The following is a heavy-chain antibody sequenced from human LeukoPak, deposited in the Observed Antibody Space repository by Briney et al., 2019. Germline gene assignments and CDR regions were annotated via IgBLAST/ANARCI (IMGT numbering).Heavy chain of an antibody. CDR3: AREDLIAVAGISYYYYMDY. J-gene: IGHJ6*03. V-gene: IGHV3-74*01. D-gene: IGHD6-19*01. CDR1: GFTFSSLW. Sequence: GGSLRLSCAASGFTFSSLWMHWVRHAPGKGLVWVSRINSDGSSTSYADSVKGGFTISRDNAENTLYLQMNSLRAEDTAVYYCAREDLIAVAGISYYYYMDYWGKGTMVTVSS. CDR2: INSDGSST.